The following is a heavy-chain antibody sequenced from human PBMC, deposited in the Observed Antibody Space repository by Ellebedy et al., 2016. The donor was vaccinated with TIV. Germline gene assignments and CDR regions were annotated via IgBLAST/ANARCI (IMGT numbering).Heavy chain of an antibody. CDR1: QYIFTNFW. CDR3: ATIDRGGTFDLEF. CDR2: IFAGNSDT. J-gene: IGHJ4*02. Sequence: GDSLKISCKGSQYIFTNFWIAWVRQMPGKGLEWLGIIFAGNSDTKYSPSSRGQVTISADKSINTAYLQWRTLEASDTAMYYCATIDRGGTFDLEFWGQGTLVTVSS. V-gene: IGHV5-51*01. D-gene: IGHD2/OR15-2a*01.